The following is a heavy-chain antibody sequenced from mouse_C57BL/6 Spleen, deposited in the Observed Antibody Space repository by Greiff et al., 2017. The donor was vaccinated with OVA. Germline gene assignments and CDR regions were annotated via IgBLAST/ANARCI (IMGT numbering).Heavy chain of an antibody. CDR3: ARAGTRAMDY. J-gene: IGHJ4*01. V-gene: IGHV5-17*01. D-gene: IGHD4-1*01. CDR2: ISSGSSTI. CDR1: GFTFSDYG. Sequence: EVQLVESGGGLVKPGGSLKLSCAASGFTFSDYGMHWVRQAPEQGLEWVAYISSGSSTIYYADTVKGRFTITRDNAKNTLFLQMTSLRSEDTAVYYCARAGTRAMDYWGQGTSVTVSS.